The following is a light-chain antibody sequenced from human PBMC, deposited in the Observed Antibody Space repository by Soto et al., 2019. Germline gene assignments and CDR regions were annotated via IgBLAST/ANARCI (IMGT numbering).Light chain of an antibody. CDR3: QQSYTTASIT. CDR2: AAS. Sequence: DLQMTQSPSSLSASVGDRVTITCRASQSISRNLNWYQHKPGKAPKLLIYAASSLQNGVPSRFSGGGSGTEFTLSISSLQLEDFGTYYCQQSYTTASITFGQGTRLEIK. J-gene: IGKJ5*01. CDR1: QSISRN. V-gene: IGKV1-39*01.